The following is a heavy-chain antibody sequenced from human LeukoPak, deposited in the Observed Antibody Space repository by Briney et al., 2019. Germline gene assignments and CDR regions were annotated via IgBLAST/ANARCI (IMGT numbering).Heavy chain of an antibody. CDR1: GYIFSNYW. J-gene: IGHJ4*02. V-gene: IGHV5-51*01. D-gene: IGHD1-26*01. Sequence: GESLKISCQTSGYIFSNYWIGWVRQMPGKGLEWMGSIYPGDSDTRYSPSFQGHVTISADESISTASLQWTSLKASDTAIYYCATLLGSTGIDYWGQGTLVTVSS. CDR2: IYPGDSDT. CDR3: ATLLGSTGIDY.